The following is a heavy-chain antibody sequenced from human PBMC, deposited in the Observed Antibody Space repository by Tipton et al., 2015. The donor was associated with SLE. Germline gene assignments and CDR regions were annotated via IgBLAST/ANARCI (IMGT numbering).Heavy chain of an antibody. CDR2: SYSSGSRT. V-gene: IGHV3-23*03. D-gene: IGHD2-15*01. J-gene: IGHJ6*03. Sequence: GSLRLSCAASGFTFSSYAMSWVRQAPGKGLEWVSVSYSSGSRTYYAYSVKGRFSTSRDDSKNTVYLQMNSLRADDTAVYFCAKESGDRPWDMDYYYFMDVWCRWSTVSVSS. CDR3: AKESGDRPWDMDYYYFMDV. CDR1: GFTFSSYA.